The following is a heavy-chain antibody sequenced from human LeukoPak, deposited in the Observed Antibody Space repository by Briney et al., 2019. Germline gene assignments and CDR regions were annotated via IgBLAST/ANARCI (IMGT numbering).Heavy chain of an antibody. J-gene: IGHJ3*02. Sequence: SETLSLTCAVYGGSFSGYYWSWIRQPPGKGLEWIGEINHSGSTNYNPSLKSRVTISVDTSKNQFSLKLSSVTAADTAVYYCARRRVESIAASGYAFDIWGQGTMVTVSS. CDR3: ARRRVESIAASGYAFDI. CDR2: INHSGST. V-gene: IGHV4-34*01. CDR1: GGSFSGYY. D-gene: IGHD6-6*01.